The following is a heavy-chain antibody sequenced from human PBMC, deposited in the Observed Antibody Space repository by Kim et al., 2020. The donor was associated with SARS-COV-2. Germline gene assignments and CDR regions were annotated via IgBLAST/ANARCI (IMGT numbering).Heavy chain of an antibody. CDR2: INHSGST. V-gene: IGHV4-34*01. D-gene: IGHD5-18*01. J-gene: IGHJ4*02. Sequence: SETLSLTCAVYGGSFSGYYWSWIRQPPGKGLEWIGEINHSGSTNYNPSLKSRVTISVDTSKKQFSLKVSSVTAADTAVYYCARVTGYSYGYGHWGQGTLAT. CDR1: GGSFSGYY. CDR3: ARVTGYSYGYGH.